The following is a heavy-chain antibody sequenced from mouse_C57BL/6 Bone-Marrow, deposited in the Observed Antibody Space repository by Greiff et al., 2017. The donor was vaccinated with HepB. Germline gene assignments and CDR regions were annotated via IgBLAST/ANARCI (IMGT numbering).Heavy chain of an antibody. V-gene: IGHV14-4*01. CDR3: TTPLYAMDY. CDR2: IDPENGDT. J-gene: IGHJ4*01. CDR1: GFNIKDDY. D-gene: IGHD6-1*01. Sequence: EVQLQESGAELVRPGASVKLSCTASGFNIKDDYMHWVKQRPEQGLEWIGWIDPENGDTEYASKFQGKATITADTSSNTAYLQLSSLTSEDTAVYYCTTPLYAMDYWGQGTSVTVSS.